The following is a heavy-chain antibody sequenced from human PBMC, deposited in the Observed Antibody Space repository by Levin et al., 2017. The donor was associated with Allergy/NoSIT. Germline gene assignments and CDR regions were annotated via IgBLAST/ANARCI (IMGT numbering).Heavy chain of an antibody. CDR1: GFTFSSYG. CDR3: ARDRGEHAFDI. J-gene: IGHJ3*02. CDR2: IWYDGSNK. Sequence: GESLKISCAASGFTFSSYGMHWVRQAPGKGLEWVAVIWYDGSNKYYADSVKGRFTISRDNSKNTLYLQMNSLRAEDTAVYYCARDRGEHAFDIWGQGTMVTVSS. V-gene: IGHV3-33*01. D-gene: IGHD3-10*01.